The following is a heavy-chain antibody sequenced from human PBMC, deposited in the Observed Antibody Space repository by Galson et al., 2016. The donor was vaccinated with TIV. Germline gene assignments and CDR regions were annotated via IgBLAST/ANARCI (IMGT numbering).Heavy chain of an antibody. J-gene: IGHJ6*03. Sequence: LSLTCSVSGGSISSDDYFWTWIRQPPGKGLEWIGYISYTGSTSYTPSLQSRLTISVDTSKSQFSLRLSSVTAADTAVYYWASATYYYDSSAYREDHPFFYYMDVWGKGPTVTVSS. CDR1: GGSISSDDYF. D-gene: IGHD3-22*01. V-gene: IGHV4-30-4*08. CDR2: ISYTGST. CDR3: ASATYYYDSSAYREDHPFFYYMDV.